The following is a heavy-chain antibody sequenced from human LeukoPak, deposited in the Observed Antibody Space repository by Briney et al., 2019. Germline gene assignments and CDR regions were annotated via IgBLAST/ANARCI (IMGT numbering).Heavy chain of an antibody. V-gene: IGHV3-48*04. CDR2: ISSSGSTI. D-gene: IGHD2-15*01. Sequence: PGGSLRLSCAASGFTFSSYSMNWVRQAPGKGLEWVSYISSSGSTIYYADSVKGRFTISRDNAKNSLYLQMNSLRAEDTAVYYCARLGCSGGSCYSGTWWEYYYYYMDVWGKGTTVTVSS. CDR3: ARLGCSGGSCYSGTWWEYYYYYMDV. CDR1: GFTFSSYS. J-gene: IGHJ6*03.